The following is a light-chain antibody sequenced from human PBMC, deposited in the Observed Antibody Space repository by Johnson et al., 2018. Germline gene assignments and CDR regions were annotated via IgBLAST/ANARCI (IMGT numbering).Light chain of an antibody. CDR1: SSNIGNNY. CDR3: GTWDSSLSAGNC. J-gene: IGLJ1*01. Sequence: QSVLTQPPSVSAAPGQKVTISCSGSSSNIGNNYVSWYQQLPGTAPKLLIYENNKRPSGIPDRFSGSKSGTSATLGITGLRTGDEADYYCGTWDSSLSAGNCFVTGTKVPGL. CDR2: ENN. V-gene: IGLV1-51*02.